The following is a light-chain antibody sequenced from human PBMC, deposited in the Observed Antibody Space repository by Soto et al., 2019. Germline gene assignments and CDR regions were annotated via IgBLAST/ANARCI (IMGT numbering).Light chain of an antibody. Sequence: QSVLTQPPSVSGAPGQRVTISCTGSSSNIGAGYDVHWYQHLPGTAPKLLIYGNSNRPSGVPDRFSGSKSGTSASLAITGLQAEHEADYCCQSYDRSLSGYVFGTGTKVTVL. V-gene: IGLV1-40*01. CDR3: QSYDRSLSGYV. CDR1: SSNIGAGYD. CDR2: GNS. J-gene: IGLJ1*01.